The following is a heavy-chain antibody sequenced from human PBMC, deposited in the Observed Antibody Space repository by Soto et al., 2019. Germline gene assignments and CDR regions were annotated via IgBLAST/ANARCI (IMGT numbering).Heavy chain of an antibody. CDR1: GFTASSNY. V-gene: IGHV3-53*01. CDR2: IYSGGST. Sequence: PGGSLRLSCAASGFTASSNYMSWVRQAPGKGLEWVSVIYSGGSTYYADSVKGRFTISRDNSKNTLYLQMNSLRAEDTAVYYCARVIRSSWYFDYWGQGTLVTVSS. D-gene: IGHD6-13*01. J-gene: IGHJ4*02. CDR3: ARVIRSSWYFDY.